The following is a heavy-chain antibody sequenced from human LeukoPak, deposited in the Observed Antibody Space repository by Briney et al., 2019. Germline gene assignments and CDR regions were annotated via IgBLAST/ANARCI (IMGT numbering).Heavy chain of an antibody. D-gene: IGHD3-22*01. CDR2: ISWNSGSI. Sequence: SLKLSCTASGCTFDDYAMHWVRQAPGQGLEWVSGISWNSGSIGYADSVKGRFTISRDNAKNSLYLQMNSLRAEDMALYYCAIDIHITMRGGGFDYWGQGTLVTVSS. CDR3: AIDIHITMRGGGFDY. J-gene: IGHJ4*02. CDR1: GCTFDDYA. V-gene: IGHV3-9*03.